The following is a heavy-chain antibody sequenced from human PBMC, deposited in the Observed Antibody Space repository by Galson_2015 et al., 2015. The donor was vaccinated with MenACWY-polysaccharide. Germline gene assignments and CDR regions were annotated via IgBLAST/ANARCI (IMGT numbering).Heavy chain of an antibody. J-gene: IGHJ4*02. Sequence: SLRLSCAASGFTFSSYAMSWVRQAPGKGLEWVSAISGSGGSTYYADSVKGRFTISRDNSKNTLYLQMNSLKTEDTAVYYCTSPMNYYDSSGYYYEYYFDYWGQGTLVTVSS. CDR1: GFTFSSYA. CDR2: ISGSGGST. CDR3: TSPMNYYDSSGYYYEYYFDY. V-gene: IGHV3-23*01. D-gene: IGHD3-22*01.